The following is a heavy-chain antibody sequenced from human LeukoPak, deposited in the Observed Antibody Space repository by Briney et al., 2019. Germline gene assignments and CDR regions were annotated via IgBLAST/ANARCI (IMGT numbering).Heavy chain of an antibody. J-gene: IGHJ4*02. V-gene: IGHV1-3*01. Sequence: GASVKVSCKVSGYTLTELSMHWVRQAPGQRLEWMGWINAGNGNTKYSQKFQGRVTITRDTSASTAYMELSSLRSEDTAVYYCARDSPYYYGSGSYYKWGQGTLVTVSS. CDR1: GYTLTELS. CDR2: INAGNGNT. CDR3: ARDSPYYYGSGSYYK. D-gene: IGHD3-10*01.